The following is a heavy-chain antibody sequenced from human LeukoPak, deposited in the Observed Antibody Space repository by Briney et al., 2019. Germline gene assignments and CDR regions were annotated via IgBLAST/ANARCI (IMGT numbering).Heavy chain of an antibody. J-gene: IGHJ4*02. CDR3: AKDRGTLRGVPWDY. CDR1: GFTFSSYA. D-gene: IGHD3-10*01. V-gene: IGHV3-23*01. CDR2: ISYIGATT. Sequence: PGGSLRLSCATSGFTFSSYAMTWVRQAPGKGLEWVATISYIGATTYYADSVKGRFTISRDYSKNTLFLQMNSLRVEDTAVYYCAKDRGTLRGVPWDYWGQGILTTVSS.